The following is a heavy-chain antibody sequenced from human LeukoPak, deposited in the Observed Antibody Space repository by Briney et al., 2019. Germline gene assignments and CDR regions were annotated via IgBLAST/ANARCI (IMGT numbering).Heavy chain of an antibody. J-gene: IGHJ5*02. CDR3: ARGPSCTDDSCYENWCDP. V-gene: IGHV4-34*01. CDR1: GGSFSGYY. D-gene: IGHD3-22*01. CDR2: IHHSETA. Sequence: PSETLSLTCAVYGGSFSGYYWSWIRQPPAKGLEWIGEIHHSETANYNPSLKSRVTISVDTSKNQFSLNLSSATAADTAVYYCARGPSCTDDSCYENWCDPWGQGTLVTVSS.